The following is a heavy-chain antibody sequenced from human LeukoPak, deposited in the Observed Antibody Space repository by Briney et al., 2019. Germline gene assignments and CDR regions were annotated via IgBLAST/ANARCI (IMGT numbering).Heavy chain of an antibody. CDR1: GGSFSDYY. CDR3: ARVLGTGYDYVWGSYRRRQPFDY. J-gene: IGHJ4*02. D-gene: IGHD3-16*02. Sequence: SETLSLTCAVYGGSFSDYYWSWIRQPPGKGLEWIGEINRSGSINYNPSLNSRVTISVDTSKNQFSLKLSSVTAADTAVYYCARVLGTGYDYVWGSYRRRQPFDYWGQGTLVTVSS. CDR2: INRSGSI. V-gene: IGHV4-34*01.